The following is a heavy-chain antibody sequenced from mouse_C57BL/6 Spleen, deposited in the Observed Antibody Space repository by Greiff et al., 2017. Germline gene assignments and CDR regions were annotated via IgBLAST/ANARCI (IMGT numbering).Heavy chain of an antibody. D-gene: IGHD1-1*01. V-gene: IGHV1-80*01. CDR2: IYPGDGDT. Sequence: QVQLKESGAELVKPGASVKISCKASGYAFSSYWMNWVKQRPGKGLAWIGQIYPGDGDTTYNGKFKGKATLTADKSSSTAYMQLSSLTSEDSAVYFCARRGYGSRGIYYYAMDYWGQGTSVTVSS. CDR1: GYAFSSYW. J-gene: IGHJ4*01. CDR3: ARRGYGSRGIYYYAMDY.